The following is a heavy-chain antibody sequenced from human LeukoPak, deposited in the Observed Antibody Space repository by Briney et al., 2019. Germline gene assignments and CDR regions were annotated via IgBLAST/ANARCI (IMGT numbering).Heavy chain of an antibody. J-gene: IGHJ6*02. V-gene: IGHV1-8*01. CDR3: ARGPIAVAVTYGMDV. CDR2: MNPNSGNT. CDR1: GYTFTSYD. Sequence: ASVKVSCKASGYTFTSYDINWVRQATGQGLEWMGWMNPNSGNTGYAQRFQGRVTMTRNTSISTAYMELSSLRSEDTAVYYCARGPIAVAVTYGMDVWGQGTTVTVSS. D-gene: IGHD6-19*01.